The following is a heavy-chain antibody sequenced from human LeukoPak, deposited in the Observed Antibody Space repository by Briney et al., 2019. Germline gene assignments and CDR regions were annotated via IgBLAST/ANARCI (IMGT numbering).Heavy chain of an antibody. CDR3: ARGGDYGGYNWFDP. V-gene: IGHV4-4*02. D-gene: IGHD4-17*01. Sequence: SETLSLTCAVSGGSISSSNWWSWVRQPPGKGLEWIGEIYHSGSTNYNPSLKSRDTISVDKSKNQFSLKLSSVTAADTAVYYCARGGDYGGYNWFDPWGQGTLVTVSS. CDR1: GGSISSSNW. CDR2: IYHSGST. J-gene: IGHJ5*02.